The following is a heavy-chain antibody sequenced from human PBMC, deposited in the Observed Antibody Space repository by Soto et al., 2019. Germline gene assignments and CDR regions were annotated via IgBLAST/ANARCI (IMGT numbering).Heavy chain of an antibody. CDR1: GFPFSSYG. J-gene: IGHJ4*02. Sequence: QVQLVESGGGVVQPGRSLRLSCAGSGFPFSSYGMHWVRQAPGKGLEWVAVIAHDGTRDKYADSVQGRFTISRDNSDNTLFLQMNSLTPEDTALYYCAKEPIVVASPTYFDTWGQGTLVTVSS. CDR3: AKEPIVVASPTYFDT. V-gene: IGHV3-30*18. CDR2: IAHDGTRD. D-gene: IGHD3-22*01.